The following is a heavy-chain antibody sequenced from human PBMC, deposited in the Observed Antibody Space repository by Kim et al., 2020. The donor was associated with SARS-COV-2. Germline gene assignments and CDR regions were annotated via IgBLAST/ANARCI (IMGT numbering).Heavy chain of an antibody. J-gene: IGHJ3*02. CDR3: ARGVRSTRTFDI. V-gene: IGHV4-59*01. Sequence: SETLSLTCAVSGDSMMRNFWSWIRQPPGGGLEYIGFIYSSGSTNYNPSLESRATILIDTSNKHFFLMQTSVTAADAAVYFCARGVRSTRTFDIWGLGTMVTVSS. D-gene: IGHD5-12*01. CDR2: IYSSGST. CDR1: GDSMMRNF.